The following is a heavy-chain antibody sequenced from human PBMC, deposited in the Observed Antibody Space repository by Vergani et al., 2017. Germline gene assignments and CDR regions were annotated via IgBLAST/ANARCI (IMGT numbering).Heavy chain of an antibody. D-gene: IGHD3-22*01. CDR1: GYSFTSYR. V-gene: IGHV5-51*01. J-gene: IGHJ5*02. Sequence: EVQLVQSGAEVKKPGESLKISCKGSGYSFTSYRIGWVRQMPGKGLEWMGIIYPGDTDTTYSPSFQGQLTISDDKSISTAYLQWSSLKASDTAMYYCAGGYDDSSRNWFDPWGQGTLVTVSS. CDR2: IYPGDTDT. CDR3: AGGYDDSSRNWFDP.